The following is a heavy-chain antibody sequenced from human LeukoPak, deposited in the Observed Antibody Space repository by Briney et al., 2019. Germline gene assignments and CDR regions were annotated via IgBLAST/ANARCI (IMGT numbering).Heavy chain of an antibody. J-gene: IGHJ4*02. CDR1: GFNFRNYW. CDR2: INERGSET. Sequence: GGSLRLSCAASGFNFRNYWMSWVRQAPGKGLEWVANINERGSETYYADYVKGRFTISRDNTKKSLFLQLNSLSVEDTAMYYCAKDYSFSNFNWGQGTLVTVSS. D-gene: IGHD2-15*01. CDR3: AKDYSFSNFN. V-gene: IGHV3-7*01.